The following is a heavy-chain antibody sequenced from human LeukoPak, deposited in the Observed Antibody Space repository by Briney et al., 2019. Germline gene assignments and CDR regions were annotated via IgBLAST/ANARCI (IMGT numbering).Heavy chain of an antibody. V-gene: IGHV3-33*08. Sequence: PGRSLRLSCAASGFTFSSYGMHWVRQAPGKGLEWVAVIWYDGSNKYYADSVKGRFTISRDNSKNTLYLQMNSLRAEDTAVYYCARDLLAAAGRGGFFDYWGQGTLVTVSS. D-gene: IGHD6-13*01. CDR2: IWYDGSNK. CDR3: ARDLLAAAGRGGFFDY. J-gene: IGHJ4*02. CDR1: GFTFSSYG.